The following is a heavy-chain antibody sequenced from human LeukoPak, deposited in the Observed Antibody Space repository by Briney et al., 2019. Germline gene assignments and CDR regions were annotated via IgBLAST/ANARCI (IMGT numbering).Heavy chain of an antibody. D-gene: IGHD3-16*01. CDR1: GYIFTSYG. V-gene: IGHV1-18*01. Sequence: ASGKVSCKAAGYIFTSYGVSWVRQAPGQGLEWRGWIDTYNGNTKYAQKVQGRVTMTTDTSTSTAYMELRSLRSDDTAVYYCARDLVHRRLLATAYNWFDPWGQGTLVTVSS. CDR3: ARDLVHRRLLATAYNWFDP. CDR2: IDTYNGNT. J-gene: IGHJ5*02.